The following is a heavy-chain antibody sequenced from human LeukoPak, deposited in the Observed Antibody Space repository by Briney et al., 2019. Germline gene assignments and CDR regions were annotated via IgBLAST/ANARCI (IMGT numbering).Heavy chain of an antibody. CDR2: IYTSGST. J-gene: IGHJ4*02. Sequence: SETLSLTCTVSGGSISSGSYYWSWIRQPAGKELEWIGRIYTSGSTNYNPSLKSRVTISVDTSKNQFSLKLSSVTAADTAVYYCARDHGPRVDYWGQGTLVTVSS. V-gene: IGHV4-61*02. D-gene: IGHD4-17*01. CDR3: ARDHGPRVDY. CDR1: GGSISSGSYY.